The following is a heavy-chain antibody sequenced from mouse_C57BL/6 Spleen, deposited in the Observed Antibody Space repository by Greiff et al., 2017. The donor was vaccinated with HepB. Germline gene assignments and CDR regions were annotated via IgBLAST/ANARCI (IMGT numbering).Heavy chain of an antibody. D-gene: IGHD2-4*01. J-gene: IGHJ2*01. CDR2: ISDGGSYT. V-gene: IGHV5-4*01. CDR3: ARDSMITTRYFDY. Sequence: EVKLVESGGGLVKPGGSLKLSCAASGFTFSSYAMSWVRQTPEKRLEWVATISDGGSYTYYPDNVKGRFTISRDNAKNNLYLQMSHLKSEDTAMYYCARDSMITTRYFDYWGQGTTPTVSS. CDR1: GFTFSSYA.